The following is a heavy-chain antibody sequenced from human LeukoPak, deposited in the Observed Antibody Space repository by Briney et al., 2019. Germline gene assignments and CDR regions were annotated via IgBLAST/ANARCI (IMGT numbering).Heavy chain of an antibody. CDR2: ISSSSSYI. J-gene: IGHJ3*02. Sequence: GGSLRLSCAAPGFTFSSYSMNWVRQAPGKGLEWVSSISSSSSYIYYADSVKGRFTISRDNAKNSLYLQMNSLRAEDTAVYYCAREYDFWSGGLDAFDIWGQGTMVTVSS. CDR3: AREYDFWSGGLDAFDI. D-gene: IGHD3-3*01. CDR1: GFTFSSYS. V-gene: IGHV3-21*01.